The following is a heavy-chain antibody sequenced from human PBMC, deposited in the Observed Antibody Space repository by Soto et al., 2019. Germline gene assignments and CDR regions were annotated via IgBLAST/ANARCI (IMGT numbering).Heavy chain of an antibody. D-gene: IGHD4-17*01. Sequence: SETLSLTCAVYGGSFSGYYWSWIRQPPGKGLEWIGEINHSGSTNYNPSLKSRVTISVDTSKNQFSLKLSSVTAADTALYYWAGVRPTTVTTPIGIPFDYWGQGTLVTVSS. CDR2: INHSGST. CDR1: GGSFSGYY. V-gene: IGHV4-34*01. CDR3: AGVRPTTVTTPIGIPFDY. J-gene: IGHJ4*02.